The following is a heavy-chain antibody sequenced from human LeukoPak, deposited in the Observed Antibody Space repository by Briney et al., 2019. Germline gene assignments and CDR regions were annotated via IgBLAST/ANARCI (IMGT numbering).Heavy chain of an antibody. Sequence: GASVTVSCKASGGTFSSYAISWVRQAPGQGLEWMGGIIPIFGTANYAQKFQGRVTITADESTSTAYMELSSLRSEDTAVYYCARVSRGIVVVPAAKDNYYYYGMDVWGQGTTVTVSS. J-gene: IGHJ6*02. V-gene: IGHV1-69*13. CDR2: IIPIFGTA. D-gene: IGHD2-2*01. CDR3: ARVSRGIVVVPAAKDNYYYYGMDV. CDR1: GGTFSSYA.